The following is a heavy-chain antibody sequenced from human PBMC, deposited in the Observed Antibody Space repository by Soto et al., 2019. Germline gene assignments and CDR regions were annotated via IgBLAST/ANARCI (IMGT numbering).Heavy chain of an antibody. J-gene: IGHJ4*02. CDR2: ISYDGSNK. V-gene: IGHV3-30-3*01. D-gene: IGHD5-18*01. Sequence: PGGSLRLSCAASGFTFSSYAMHWVRQSPGKGLEWVAVISYDGSNKYYADSVKGRFTISRDNSKNTLYLQMNSLRAEDTAVYYCARDLRSRYSYGLPDYWGQGTLVTVSS. CDR3: ARDLRSRYSYGLPDY. CDR1: GFTFSSYA.